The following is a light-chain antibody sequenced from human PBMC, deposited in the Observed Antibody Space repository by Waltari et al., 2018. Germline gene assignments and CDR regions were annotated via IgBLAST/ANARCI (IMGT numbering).Light chain of an antibody. Sequence: EIVLTQSPGTLSLSPGERATLSCRASESVSSSHLAWYQQKPRQAPRLLVYAESSRATGIPDRFSCSGSGTDFTLTISRLEPEDFAVYYCQQFGSSPFTFGGGTKVEIK. J-gene: IGKJ4*01. V-gene: IGKV3-20*01. CDR2: AES. CDR3: QQFGSSPFT. CDR1: ESVSSSH.